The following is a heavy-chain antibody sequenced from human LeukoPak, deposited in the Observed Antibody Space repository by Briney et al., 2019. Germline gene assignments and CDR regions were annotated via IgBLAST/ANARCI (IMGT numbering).Heavy chain of an antibody. V-gene: IGHV3-33*01. CDR3: ARDPKYSNSWFFDY. CDR2: VWYDGSNK. Sequence: GGSLRLSCAASGFAFSRSGMHWVRQAPGKGLEWMAVVWYDGSNKHYADSVKGRFTISRDNSNNTLYLQMNSLRAEDTAVYYCARDPKYSNSWFFDYWGQGTLVTVSS. CDR1: GFAFSRSG. J-gene: IGHJ4*02. D-gene: IGHD6-13*01.